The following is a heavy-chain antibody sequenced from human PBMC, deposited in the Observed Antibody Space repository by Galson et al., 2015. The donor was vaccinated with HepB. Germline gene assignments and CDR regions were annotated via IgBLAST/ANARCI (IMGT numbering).Heavy chain of an antibody. D-gene: IGHD6-19*01. CDR3: ARRKQWLAYDAFDI. Sequence: SVKVSCKASGGTFSSYTISWVRQAPGQGLEWMGRIIPILGIANYAQKFQGRVTITADKSTSTAYMELSSLRSEDTAVYYCARRKQWLAYDAFDIWGQGTMVTVSS. CDR1: GGTFSSYT. V-gene: IGHV1-69*02. CDR2: IIPILGIA. J-gene: IGHJ3*02.